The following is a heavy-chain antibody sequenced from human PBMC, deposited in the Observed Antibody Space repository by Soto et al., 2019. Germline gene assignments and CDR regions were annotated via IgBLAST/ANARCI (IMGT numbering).Heavy chain of an antibody. CDR1: GGSISSYY. CDR2: IYYSGSI. Sequence: QVQLQESGPGLVKLSETLSLTCTVSGGSISSYYWSLIRQPPGNGLEWTGYIYYSGSINYNPSLTSRVTISVDTSKTPFCLKLSSVTAADTAVFYCARVWGGAFDFWGQGTMVTVSS. CDR3: ARVWGGAFDF. J-gene: IGHJ3*01. D-gene: IGHD3-10*01. V-gene: IGHV4-59*01.